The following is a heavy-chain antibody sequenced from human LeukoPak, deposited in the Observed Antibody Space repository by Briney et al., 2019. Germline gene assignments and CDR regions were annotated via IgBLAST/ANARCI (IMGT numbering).Heavy chain of an antibody. Sequence: GGSLRLSCAASGFTFSNYGMHWVRQAPGKGLEWVAVISYDGSNKYYADSVKGRFTISRDNSKNTLYLQMNSLRAEDTAVYYCAKERLSRWELLDYYFDYWGQGTLVTVSS. CDR3: AKERLSRWELLDYYFDY. D-gene: IGHD1-26*01. CDR2: ISYDGSNK. J-gene: IGHJ4*02. V-gene: IGHV3-30*18. CDR1: GFTFSNYG.